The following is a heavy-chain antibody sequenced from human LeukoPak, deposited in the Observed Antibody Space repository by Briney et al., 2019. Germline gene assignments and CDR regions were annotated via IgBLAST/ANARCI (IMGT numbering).Heavy chain of an antibody. D-gene: IGHD5-18*01. J-gene: IGHJ4*02. CDR2: IYSGGST. V-gene: IGHV3-53*04. CDR3: ARYREDSYGPIDY. Sequence: SPRLSSAPSRFTPSTNDMSSVPRAPGTQLGSFSVIYSGGSTYYADYVKGRFTISRHNSKNTLYLQMNSLRAEDTAVYYCARYREDSYGPIDYWGQGTLVTVSS. CDR1: RFTPSTND.